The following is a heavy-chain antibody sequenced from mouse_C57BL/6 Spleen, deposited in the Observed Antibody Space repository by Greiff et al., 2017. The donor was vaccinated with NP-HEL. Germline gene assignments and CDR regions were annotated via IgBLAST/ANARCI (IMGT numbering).Heavy chain of an antibody. V-gene: IGHV1-59*01. CDR3: AKRQYYGNYEWFAY. CDR2: IDPSDSYT. CDR1: GYTFTSYW. Sequence: QVQLQQPGAELVRPGTSVKLSCKASGYTFTSYWMHWVKQRPGQGLEWIGVIDPSDSYTNYNQKFKGKATLTVDTSSSTAYMQLSSLTSEDSAVSYCAKRQYYGNYEWFAYWGQGTLVTVSA. J-gene: IGHJ3*01. D-gene: IGHD2-1*01.